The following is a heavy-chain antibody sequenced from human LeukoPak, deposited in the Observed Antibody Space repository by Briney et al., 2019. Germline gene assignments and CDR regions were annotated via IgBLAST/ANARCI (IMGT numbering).Heavy chain of an antibody. CDR1: GGTFSSYT. J-gene: IGHJ4*02. Sequence: SVKVSCKASGGTFSSYTISWVRQAPGQGLEWMGRIIPIPGIANYAQEFQGRVTITADKPTSTAYMELSSLRSEDTAVYYCARDPPITAMATDWGQGTLVTVSS. CDR2: IIPIPGIA. V-gene: IGHV1-69*04. CDR3: ARDPPITAMATD. D-gene: IGHD5-18*01.